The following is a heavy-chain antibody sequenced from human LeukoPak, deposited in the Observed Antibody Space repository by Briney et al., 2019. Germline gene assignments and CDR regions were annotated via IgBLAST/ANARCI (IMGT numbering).Heavy chain of an antibody. CDR3: ARDQKQWPVRGAYYFDY. CDR2: IWYDGSNK. D-gene: IGHD6-19*01. Sequence: PGRSLRLSCAASGFIFSSYGMHWVRQAPGKGLEWVAVIWYDGSNKYYADSVKGRFTISRDNSKNMLYLQMNSLRAEDTAVYYCARDQKQWPVRGAYYFDYWGQGTLVTVSS. V-gene: IGHV3-33*01. J-gene: IGHJ4*02. CDR1: GFIFSSYG.